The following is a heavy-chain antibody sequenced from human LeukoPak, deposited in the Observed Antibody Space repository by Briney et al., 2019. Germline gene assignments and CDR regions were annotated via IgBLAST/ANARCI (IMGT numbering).Heavy chain of an antibody. D-gene: IGHD6-19*01. V-gene: IGHV1-46*01. CDR2: INPSGGST. CDR1: GYTFTSYY. J-gene: IGHJ4*02. Sequence: GASVKVSCKASGYTFTSYYMHWVRQAPGQGLEWMGIINPSGGSTSYAQKFQGRVTITADKSTSTAYMELSSLRSEDTAVYYCARESVAGRIGEWGQGTLVTVSS. CDR3: ARESVAGRIGE.